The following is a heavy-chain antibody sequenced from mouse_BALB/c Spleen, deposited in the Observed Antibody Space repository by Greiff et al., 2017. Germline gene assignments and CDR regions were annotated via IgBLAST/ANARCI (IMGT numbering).Heavy chain of an antibody. Sequence: EVQLHQSGAELVRPGALVKLSCKASGFNIKDYYMHWVKQRPEQGLEWIGWIDPENGNTIYDPKFQGKASITADTSSNTAYLQLSSLTSEDTAVYYCARSYYYGSSIWFAYWGQGTLVTVSA. V-gene: IGHV14-1*02. CDR1: GFNIKDYY. CDR2: IDPENGNT. D-gene: IGHD1-1*01. J-gene: IGHJ3*01. CDR3: ARSYYYGSSIWFAY.